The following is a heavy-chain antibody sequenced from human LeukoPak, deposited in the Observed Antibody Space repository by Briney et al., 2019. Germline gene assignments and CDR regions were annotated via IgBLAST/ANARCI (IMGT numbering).Heavy chain of an antibody. D-gene: IGHD1-26*01. CDR3: ARDRNGSHGDFDF. J-gene: IGHJ4*02. V-gene: IGHV3-74*01. CDR2: INSDGRTT. CDR1: GFTFTTYW. Sequence: GGSLRLSCAASGFTFTTYWMHWVRQAPGKGLVWVSRINSDGRTTNYADSVKGRFTISRDDAKNTLYLQMNSLRAEDTAVYYCARDRNGSHGDFDFWGQGTLVTVSS.